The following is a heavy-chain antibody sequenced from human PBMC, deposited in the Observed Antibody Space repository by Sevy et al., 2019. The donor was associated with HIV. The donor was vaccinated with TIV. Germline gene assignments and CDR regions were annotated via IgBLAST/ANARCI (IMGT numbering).Heavy chain of an antibody. J-gene: IGHJ4*02. V-gene: IGHV1-18*01. Sequence: ASVKVSCKASDYTFSTQGFNWVRQAPGQGLEWMGWISAYNGNTKYSQKFQGRVTMTTDTSTSTAYMELRSLTSDDTAVYYCARDWAPGYYYDAIGVKRDYYFDYWGQGTLVTVSS. CDR3: ARDWAPGYYYDAIGVKRDYYFDY. CDR2: ISAYNGNT. D-gene: IGHD3-22*01. CDR1: DYTFSTQG.